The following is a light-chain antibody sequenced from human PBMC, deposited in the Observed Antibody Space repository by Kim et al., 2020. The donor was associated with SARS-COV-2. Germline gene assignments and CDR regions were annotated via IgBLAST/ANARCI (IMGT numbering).Light chain of an antibody. CDR3: QSYDSSNPWV. V-gene: IGLV6-57*03. Sequence: KTVTTSCNRSSGSIASNYVQWYQQRPGSVPTTVIYEDNQRPSGVPDRFSGSIDSSSNSASLTISGLKTEDEADYYCQSYDSSNPWVFGGGTQLTVL. J-gene: IGLJ3*02. CDR2: EDN. CDR1: SGSIASNY.